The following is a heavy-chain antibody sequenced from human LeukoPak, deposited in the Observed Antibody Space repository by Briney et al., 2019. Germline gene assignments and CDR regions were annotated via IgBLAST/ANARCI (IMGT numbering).Heavy chain of an antibody. CDR1: GYTFTSYY. D-gene: IGHD6-19*01. J-gene: IGHJ6*02. Sequence: ASVKVSCKASGYTFTSYYMHWVRQAPGQGLEWMGWINPNSGGTNYAQKFQGWVTMTRDTSISTAYMELSRLRSDDTAVYYCARAPGGSGWFDYYYYGMDVWGQGTTVTVSS. CDR3: ARAPGGSGWFDYYYYGMDV. V-gene: IGHV1-2*04. CDR2: INPNSGGT.